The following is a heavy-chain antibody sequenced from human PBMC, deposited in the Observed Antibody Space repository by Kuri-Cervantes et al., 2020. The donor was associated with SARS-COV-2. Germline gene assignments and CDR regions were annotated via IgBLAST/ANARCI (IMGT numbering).Heavy chain of an antibody. CDR3: AKDQFDSSGWYIDY. CDR2: ISGSGGST. V-gene: IGHV3-23*01. CDR1: GFTFSSYA. J-gene: IGHJ4*02. D-gene: IGHD6-19*01. Sequence: GESLKISCAASGFTFSSYAMSWVRQAPGKGLEWVSAISGSGGSTYYADSVKGRFTISRDNSKHTLYLQMNSLRAEDTAVYYCAKDQFDSSGWYIDYWGQGTLVTVSS.